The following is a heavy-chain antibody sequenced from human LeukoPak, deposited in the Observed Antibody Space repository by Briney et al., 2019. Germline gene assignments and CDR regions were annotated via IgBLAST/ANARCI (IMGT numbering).Heavy chain of an antibody. CDR2: ISSSGTYT. CDR3: ASGTDSYDSGGFFRESFFAY. CDR1: GFTVSDHY. D-gene: IGHD3-22*01. J-gene: IGHJ4*02. Sequence: GGSLRLSCAASGFTVSDHYMSWVRQAPGKGLEWISYISSSGTYTTYTDSVKGRFTVSRDSAKKSLYLQMNNLRAEDTAVYYCASGTDSYDSGGFFRESFFAYWGQGTLVSVSS. V-gene: IGHV3-11*03.